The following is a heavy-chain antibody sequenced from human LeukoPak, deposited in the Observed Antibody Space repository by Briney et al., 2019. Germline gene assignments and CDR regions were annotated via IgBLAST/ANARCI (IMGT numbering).Heavy chain of an antibody. CDR3: ARLGSGSYSDY. J-gene: IGHJ4*02. CDR2: IYCSGST. CDR1: GGSISSYY. V-gene: IGHV4-59*08. Sequence: ASETLSLTCTVSGGSISSYYWSWIRQPPGKGLEWIGYIYCSGSTNYNPSLKSRVTISVDTSKNQFSLKLSSVTAADTAVYYCARLGSGSYSDYWGQGTLVTVSS. D-gene: IGHD3-10*01.